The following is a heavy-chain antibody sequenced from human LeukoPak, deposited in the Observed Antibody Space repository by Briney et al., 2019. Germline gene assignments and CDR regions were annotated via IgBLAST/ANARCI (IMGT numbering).Heavy chain of an antibody. Sequence: SVKVSCKASGGTFSSYAISWVRQAPGQGLEWMGGIIPIFGTANYAQKFQGRVTITADESTSTAYMELSSLRSEDTAVYYCARDMSSSYYDSSGYQYWGQGTLVTVSS. J-gene: IGHJ4*02. CDR2: IIPIFGTA. D-gene: IGHD3-22*01. CDR1: GGTFSSYA. V-gene: IGHV1-69*13. CDR3: ARDMSSSYYDSSGYQY.